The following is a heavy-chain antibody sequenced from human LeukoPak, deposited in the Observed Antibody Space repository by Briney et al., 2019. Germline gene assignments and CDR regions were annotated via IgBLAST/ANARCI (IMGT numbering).Heavy chain of an antibody. CDR2: ISGSGGST. J-gene: IGHJ5*02. CDR3: AKDGAQYSSGPECDP. Sequence: PGGSLRLSCAASGFTFSSYAMSWVRQAPGKGLEWVSAISGSGGSTYYADSVKGRFTISRDNSKNTLYLQMNSLRAEDTAVYYCAKDGAQYSSGPECDPRGQGTLVTVSS. D-gene: IGHD6-19*01. V-gene: IGHV3-23*01. CDR1: GFTFSSYA.